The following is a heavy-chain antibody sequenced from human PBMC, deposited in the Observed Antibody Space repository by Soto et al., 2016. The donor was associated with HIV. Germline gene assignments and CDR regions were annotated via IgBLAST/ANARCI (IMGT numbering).Heavy chain of an antibody. Sequence: QVQLVQSGAEVEKPGSXVKVSCKASGGPFSSYAISWVRQAPGQGLEWMGGITLIFDTTNYAQKFQDRVTITADKSTSTTYMELSSLKSEDTAVYYCARERGGPTVAFDIWGQGTMVTVSS. V-gene: IGHV1-69*06. D-gene: IGHD4-17*01. J-gene: IGHJ3*02. CDR2: ITLIFDTT. CDR3: ARERGGPTVAFDI. CDR1: GGPFSSYA.